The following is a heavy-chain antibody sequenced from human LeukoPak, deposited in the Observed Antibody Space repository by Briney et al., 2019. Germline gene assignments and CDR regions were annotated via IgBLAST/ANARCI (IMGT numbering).Heavy chain of an antibody. CDR2: ISGSGGST. Sequence: TGGSLRLSCAASGFTVSSNYMSWVRQAPGKGLEWVSVISGSGGSTYYADSVKGRFTISRDNSKNTLYLQMNSLRAEDTAVYYCAKTYPDGKRGYFDYWGQGTLVTVSS. CDR1: GFTVSSNY. J-gene: IGHJ4*02. D-gene: IGHD5-24*01. CDR3: AKTYPDGKRGYFDY. V-gene: IGHV3-23*01.